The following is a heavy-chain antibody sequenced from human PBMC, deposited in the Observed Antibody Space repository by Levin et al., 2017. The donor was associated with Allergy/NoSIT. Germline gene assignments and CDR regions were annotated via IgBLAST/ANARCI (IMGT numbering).Heavy chain of an antibody. CDR3: ARWDYYGSGSSDY. V-gene: IGHV1-2*04. Sequence: ASVKVSCKASGYTFTGYYMHWVRQAPGQGLEWMGWINPNSGGTNYAQKFQGWVTMTRDTSISTAYMELSRLRSDDTAVYYCARWDYYGSGSSDYWGQGTLVTVSS. D-gene: IGHD3-10*01. CDR1: GYTFTGYY. CDR2: INPNSGGT. J-gene: IGHJ4*02.